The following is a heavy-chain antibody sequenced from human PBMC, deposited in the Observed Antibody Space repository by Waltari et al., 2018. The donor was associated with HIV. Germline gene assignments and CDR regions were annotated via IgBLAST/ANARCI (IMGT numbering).Heavy chain of an antibody. V-gene: IGHV1-18*01. J-gene: IGHJ4*02. Sequence: QVHLVQSGAEWRKPGASVTVSCKASGYTFTHSGITGVRQAPGQGLEWMGWIGGYNGDTKYAQKVRGRVTMTTDTSTSTAYLEMGSLRFDDTAVYYCARDHYYGSSGYYSDYWGQGTLVTVSS. CDR1: GYTFTHSG. D-gene: IGHD3-22*01. CDR2: IGGYNGDT. CDR3: ARDHYYGSSGYYSDY.